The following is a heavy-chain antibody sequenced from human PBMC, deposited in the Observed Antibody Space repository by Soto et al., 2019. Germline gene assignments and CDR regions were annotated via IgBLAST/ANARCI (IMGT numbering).Heavy chain of an antibody. CDR1: GGSISSGGYY. D-gene: IGHD2-2*01. Sequence: VSGGSISSGGYYWSWFRQRPGKGLDWIGYIYYSGSTYFNPSLKSRLTISVDTSKNQFSLKLNSVTAADTAVYFCARSGAIVPATLNWFDPWGQGILVTVSS. V-gene: IGHV4-31*02. CDR2: IYYSGST. J-gene: IGHJ5*01. CDR3: ARSGAIVPATLNWFDP.